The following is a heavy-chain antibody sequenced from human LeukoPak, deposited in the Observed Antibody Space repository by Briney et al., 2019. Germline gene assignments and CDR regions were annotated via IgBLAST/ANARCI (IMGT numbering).Heavy chain of an antibody. Sequence: GGSLTLSCPASGFTFNQYWMSWLRQAPGKGLAWMGNIKYDGSEKYNLYSVKGRFTISRDNAKNSLYLQMNSLRAEDTAVYYCARGGFRYPDYWGQGTLVTVSS. CDR1: GFTFNQYW. J-gene: IGHJ4*02. CDR2: IKYDGSEK. V-gene: IGHV3-7*01. D-gene: IGHD1-26*01. CDR3: ARGGFRYPDY.